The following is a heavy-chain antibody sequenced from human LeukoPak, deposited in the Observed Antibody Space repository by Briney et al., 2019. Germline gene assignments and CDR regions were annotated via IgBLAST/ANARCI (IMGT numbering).Heavy chain of an antibody. CDR2: ISAYNGNT. Sequence: GASVKVSCKASGYTFTSYGISWVRQAPGQGLEWMGWISAYNGNTNYAQKFQGRVTITADESTSTAYMELSSLRSEDTAVYYCARVTVGATTRDDYWGQGTLVTVSS. CDR1: GYTFTSYG. CDR3: ARVTVGATTRDDY. J-gene: IGHJ4*02. D-gene: IGHD1-26*01. V-gene: IGHV1-18*01.